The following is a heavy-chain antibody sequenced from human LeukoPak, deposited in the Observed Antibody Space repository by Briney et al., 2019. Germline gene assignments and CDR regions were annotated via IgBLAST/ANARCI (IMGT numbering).Heavy chain of an antibody. CDR1: GFTFSSCA. D-gene: IGHD2-15*01. CDR3: AKGYCSGGSCYGIDY. Sequence: GGSLRLSCAASGFTFSSCAMSWVRQAPGKGLEWVSAISGSGGSTYYADSVKGRFTISRDNSKNTLYLQMNSLRAEDTAVYYCAKGYCSGGSCYGIDYWGQGTLVTVSS. V-gene: IGHV3-23*01. CDR2: ISGSGGST. J-gene: IGHJ4*02.